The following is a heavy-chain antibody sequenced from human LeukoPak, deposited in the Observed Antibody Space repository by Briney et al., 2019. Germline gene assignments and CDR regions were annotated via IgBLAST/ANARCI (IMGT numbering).Heavy chain of an antibody. D-gene: IGHD3-22*01. CDR3: ARDPPNYYDSSGYFS. CDR2: ISAYNGNT. J-gene: IGHJ4*02. CDR1: GYTFTSYG. Sequence: ASVRVSCKASGYTFTSYGISWVRQAPGQGLEWMGWISAYNGNTNYAQKLQGRVTMTTDTSTSTAYMELRSLRSDDTAVYYCARDPPNYYDSSGYFSWGQGTLVTVSS. V-gene: IGHV1-18*01.